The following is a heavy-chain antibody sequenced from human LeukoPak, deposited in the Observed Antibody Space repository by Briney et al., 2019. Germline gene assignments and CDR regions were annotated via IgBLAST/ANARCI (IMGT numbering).Heavy chain of an antibody. V-gene: IGHV1-2*02. CDR3: ARDYYDSSGFGAFDI. D-gene: IGHD3-22*01. J-gene: IGHJ3*02. Sequence: ASVKVSCKASGYTFTACYMHWVRQAPGQGLEWMGWINSNSGGTNYAQKFQGRVTMTRDTSISTAYMELSRLRSDDTAVYYCARDYYDSSGFGAFDIWGQGTMVTVSS. CDR2: INSNSGGT. CDR1: GYTFTACY.